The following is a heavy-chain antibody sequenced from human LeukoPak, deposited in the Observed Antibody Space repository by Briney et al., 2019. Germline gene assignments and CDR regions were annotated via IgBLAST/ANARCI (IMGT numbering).Heavy chain of an antibody. Sequence: GGSLRLSCAASGFTFSTYTMNWVRQAPGKGLEWISAISSGGVDTFYADSVQGRFIVSRDISKNTLYLQMDSLRADDTAVYYCAKPSQYGNFFDYWGQGTLVTVSS. CDR3: AKPSQYGNFFDY. CDR1: GFTFSTYT. J-gene: IGHJ4*02. CDR2: ISSGGVDT. D-gene: IGHD2-2*01. V-gene: IGHV3-23*01.